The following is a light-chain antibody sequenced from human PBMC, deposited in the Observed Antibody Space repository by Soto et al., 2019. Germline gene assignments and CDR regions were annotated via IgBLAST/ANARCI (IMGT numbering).Light chain of an antibody. V-gene: IGKV3-20*01. CDR3: QQYDSSPSFT. Sequence: EIVLTQSPGTLSLSPGERATLSCRASQSVSSSYLAWYQQRPGQAPRLLIYGASGRATGIPDRFSGSWSGTDFTLTISRLEPEDFAVYYCQQYDSSPSFTFGPGTKVDIK. J-gene: IGKJ3*01. CDR1: QSVSSSY. CDR2: GAS.